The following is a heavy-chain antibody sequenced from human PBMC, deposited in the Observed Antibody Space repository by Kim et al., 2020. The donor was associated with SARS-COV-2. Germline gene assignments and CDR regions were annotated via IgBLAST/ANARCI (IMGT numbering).Heavy chain of an antibody. J-gene: IGHJ3*02. CDR2: IRSKANSYAT. Sequence: GGSLRLSCAASGFTFSGSSIHWVRQASGKGLEWVGRIRSKANSYATAYAASVRGRFSISRDDSKNTAYLQMNNLKTEDTAVHYCTSVPATPLAFWGAFDIWGHGKMVTVSS. CDR1: GFTFSGSS. V-gene: IGHV3-73*01. D-gene: IGHD3-3*02. CDR3: TSVPATPLAFWGAFDI.